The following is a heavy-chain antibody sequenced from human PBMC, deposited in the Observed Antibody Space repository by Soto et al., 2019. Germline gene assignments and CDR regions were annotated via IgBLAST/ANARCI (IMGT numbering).Heavy chain of an antibody. CDR1: GYTFTSYD. CDR3: ARGGVIYCSGGSCYLHWFDP. Sequence: GASVKVSCKASGYTFTSYDINWVRQATGQGLEWMGWMNPNSGNTGYAQKFQGRVTMTGNTSISTAYMELSSLRSEDTAVYYCARGGVIYCSGGSCYLHWFDPWGQGTLVTVSS. D-gene: IGHD2-15*01. J-gene: IGHJ5*02. V-gene: IGHV1-8*01. CDR2: MNPNSGNT.